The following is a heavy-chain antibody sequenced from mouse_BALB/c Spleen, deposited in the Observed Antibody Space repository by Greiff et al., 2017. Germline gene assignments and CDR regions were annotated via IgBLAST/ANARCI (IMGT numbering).Heavy chain of an antibody. CDR2: IYPGNVNT. J-gene: IGHJ2*01. V-gene: IGHV1S56*01. CDR1: GYTFTSYY. D-gene: IGHD2-1*01. Sequence: QVQLQQSGPELVKPGASVRISCKASGYTFTSYYIHWVKQRPGQGLEWIGWIYPGNVNTKYNEKFKGKATLTADKSSSTAYMQLSSLTSEDSAVYFCARLGYGNLDYWGQGTTLTVSS. CDR3: ARLGYGNLDY.